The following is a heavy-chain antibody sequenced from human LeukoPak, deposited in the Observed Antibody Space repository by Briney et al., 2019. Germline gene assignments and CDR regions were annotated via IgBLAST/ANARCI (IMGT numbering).Heavy chain of an antibody. Sequence: PGGSLRLSCAASGFTFSTYGIHWVRQAPGKGLQWVAFISDDGSNKYYADSVKGRFTISRDNSKNTLYLQMNSLRAEDTAVYYCAANSLPAAGTEKMFGYWGQGTLVTVSS. D-gene: IGHD6-13*01. CDR3: AANSLPAAGTEKMFGY. CDR2: ISDDGSNK. J-gene: IGHJ4*02. V-gene: IGHV3-30*02. CDR1: GFTFSTYG.